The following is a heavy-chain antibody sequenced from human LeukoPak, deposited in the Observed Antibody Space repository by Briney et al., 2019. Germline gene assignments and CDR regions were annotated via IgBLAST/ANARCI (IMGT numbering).Heavy chain of an antibody. J-gene: IGHJ4*02. CDR3: ARGVPSGDY. V-gene: IGHV1-8*02. CDR2: MNPNSGNT. Sequence: ASVKVSCKASGYTFTGYYMHWVRQATGQGLEWMGWMNPNSGNTGYAQKFQGRVTMTRNTSISTAYMELSSLRSEDTAVYYCARGVPSGDYWGQGTLVTVSS. CDR1: GYTFTGYY.